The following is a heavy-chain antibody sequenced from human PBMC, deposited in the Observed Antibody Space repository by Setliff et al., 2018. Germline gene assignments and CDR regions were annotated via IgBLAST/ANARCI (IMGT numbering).Heavy chain of an antibody. Sequence: PSETLSLTCTVSGASINSLSWWSWVRQPPGKGLEWIGEIYHDGNDKYTPSVHYSPSLKSRVTISIDKSNSQFSLKLSSVTAADTAIYYCARDASASDGRNAFDIWGQGTMGTV. J-gene: IGHJ3*02. CDR2: IYHDGND. D-gene: IGHD1-26*01. CDR1: GASINSLSW. V-gene: IGHV4-4*02. CDR3: ARDASASDGRNAFDI.